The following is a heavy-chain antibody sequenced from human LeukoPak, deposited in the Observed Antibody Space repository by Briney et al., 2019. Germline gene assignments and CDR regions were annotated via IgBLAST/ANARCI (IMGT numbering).Heavy chain of an antibody. CDR3: ARDGDGDSHY. D-gene: IGHD4-17*01. CDR2: THYSGST. Sequence: SETLSLTCTVSGGSISSISYYWGWIRQPPGKGLEWIGSTHYSGSTYYNPSLKSRVTISVDTSKNQFSLKLSSVTAADTAVYYCARDGDGDSHYWGQGTLVTVSS. J-gene: IGHJ4*02. CDR1: GGSISSISYY. V-gene: IGHV4-39*07.